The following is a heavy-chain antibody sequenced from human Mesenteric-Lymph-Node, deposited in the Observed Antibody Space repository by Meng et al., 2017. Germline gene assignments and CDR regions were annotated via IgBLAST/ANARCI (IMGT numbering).Heavy chain of an antibody. CDR1: GFTFSSYA. CDR2: IWYDGSNK. Sequence: GESLKISCAASGFTFSSYAMSWVRQAPGKGLEWVAVIWYDGSNKYYADSVKGRFTISRDNSKNTLYLQMNSLRAEDTAVYYCARARFVQYYYDSSGTDAFDIWGQGTMVTVSS. D-gene: IGHD3-22*01. V-gene: IGHV3-33*08. J-gene: IGHJ3*02. CDR3: ARARFVQYYYDSSGTDAFDI.